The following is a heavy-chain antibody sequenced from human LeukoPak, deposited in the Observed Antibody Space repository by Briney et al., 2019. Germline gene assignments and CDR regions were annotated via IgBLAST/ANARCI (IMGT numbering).Heavy chain of an antibody. CDR3: AKERDYGPADY. D-gene: IGHD4/OR15-4a*01. V-gene: IGHV3-23*01. CDR2: LSGSGGST. Sequence: GGSLRLSCAASGFIFNKHAMSWVRQAPGKGLEWVSGLSGSGGSTDYADSVKGRFTVSSDNSKNTLFLQMNSLRAEDTAIYYCAKERDYGPADYWGQGTLVTVSS. CDR1: GFIFNKHA. J-gene: IGHJ4*02.